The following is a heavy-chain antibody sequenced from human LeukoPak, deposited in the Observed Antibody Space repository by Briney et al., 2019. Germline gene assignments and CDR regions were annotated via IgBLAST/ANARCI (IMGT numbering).Heavy chain of an antibody. CDR3: ARAVAESEDY. V-gene: IGHV3-7*04. CDR1: GFSFSIYW. J-gene: IGHJ4*02. CDR2: IKQDGSEK. Sequence: GGSLRLSCAASGFSFSIYWVSWVRQAPGKGLEWVANIKQDGSEKYYVDSVKGRFTISRDNAKNSLYLQMNSLRAEDTAVYYCARAVAESEDYWGQGTLVTVSS. D-gene: IGHD6-19*01.